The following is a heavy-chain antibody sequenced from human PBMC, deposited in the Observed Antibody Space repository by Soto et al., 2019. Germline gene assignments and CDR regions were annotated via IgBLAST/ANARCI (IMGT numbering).Heavy chain of an antibody. CDR3: ARLTYYYDSSGLYYFDY. CDR1: GGSISSSSYY. J-gene: IGHJ4*02. V-gene: IGHV4-39*01. Sequence: SETLSLTCTVSGGSISSSSYYWGWIRQPPGKGLEWIGSIYYSGSTYYNPSLKSRVTISVDTSKNQFSLKLSSVTAADTAVYYCARLTYYYDSSGLYYFDYWGQGTLVTVSS. CDR2: IYYSGST. D-gene: IGHD3-22*01.